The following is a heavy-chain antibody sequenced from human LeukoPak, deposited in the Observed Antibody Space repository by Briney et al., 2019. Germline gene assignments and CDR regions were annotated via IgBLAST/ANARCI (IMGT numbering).Heavy chain of an antibody. CDR2: ISSTGTYI. J-gene: IGHJ4*02. CDR1: GFTFSPYT. CDR3: ARTRGIDY. V-gene: IGHV3-21*01. D-gene: IGHD6-13*01. Sequence: GGSLRLSCAASGFTFSPYTMNWVRQAPGKGLEWVSSISSTGTYIYYADSLKGRFTISRDNAKSSLYLQMNSLRAEDTAVYYCARTRGIDYWGQGTLVTVSS.